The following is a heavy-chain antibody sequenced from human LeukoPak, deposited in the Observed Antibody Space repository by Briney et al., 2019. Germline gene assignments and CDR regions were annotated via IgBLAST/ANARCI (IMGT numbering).Heavy chain of an antibody. D-gene: IGHD4-17*01. Sequence: SGGSLRLSCAASGFTFSSYAMSWVRQAPGKGLEWVSAISGSGGGTYYADSVKGRFTISRDNSKNTLYLQMNSLRAEDTAVYYCAKDGNYGGNYFDYWGQGTLVTVSS. J-gene: IGHJ4*02. CDR2: ISGSGGGT. V-gene: IGHV3-23*01. CDR1: GFTFSSYA. CDR3: AKDGNYGGNYFDY.